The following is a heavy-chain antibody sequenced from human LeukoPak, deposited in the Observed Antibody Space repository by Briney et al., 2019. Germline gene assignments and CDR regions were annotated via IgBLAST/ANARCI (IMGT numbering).Heavy chain of an antibody. CDR3: AKDSGSSGYLEDY. CDR1: GFTFNDYA. J-gene: IGHJ4*02. D-gene: IGHD3-22*01. Sequence: GGSLRLSCAASGFTFNDYAMHWVRQAPGKGLEWVSSINWNSGSITYADSVKGRFTISRDNAKNSLYLQMNSLRAEDTAVYYCAKDSGSSGYLEDYWGQGTLVTVSS. CDR2: INWNSGSI. V-gene: IGHV3-9*01.